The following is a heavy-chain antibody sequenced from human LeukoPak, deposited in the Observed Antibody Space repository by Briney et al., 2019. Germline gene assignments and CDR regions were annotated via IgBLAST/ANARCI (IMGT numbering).Heavy chain of an antibody. CDR2: ICGSGGST. CDR1: GFTFSSYV. D-gene: IGHD3-16*02. CDR3: AKPHMFTFGGISVPDFDY. Sequence: GGSLRLSCAASGFTFSSYVMSWVREAPGTGLEWVSDICGSGGSTYYADSVKGRFTLSRDNSKNTLYLQMNSLRAEDTAVYYCAKPHMFTFGGISVPDFDYWGQGTLVTVSS. J-gene: IGHJ4*02. V-gene: IGHV3-23*01.